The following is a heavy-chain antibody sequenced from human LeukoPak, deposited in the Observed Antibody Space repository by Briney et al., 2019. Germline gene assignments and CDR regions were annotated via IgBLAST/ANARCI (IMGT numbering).Heavy chain of an antibody. Sequence: GGSLRLSCEASGFTISSYWMHWVRQAPGKGLVWVSRINSDGSSTGYADSVKGRFTISRDNAKNTLYLQMNSLRVEDTAMYYCARGDSGSYRRWVAFDIWGQGTMVTDSS. V-gene: IGHV3-74*01. CDR3: ARGDSGSYRRWVAFDI. CDR2: INSDGSST. J-gene: IGHJ3*02. D-gene: IGHD1-26*01. CDR1: GFTISSYW.